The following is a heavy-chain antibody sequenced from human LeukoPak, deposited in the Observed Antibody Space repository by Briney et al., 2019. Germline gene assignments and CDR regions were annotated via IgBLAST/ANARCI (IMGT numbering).Heavy chain of an antibody. CDR2: IKQDGSEE. J-gene: IGHJ4*02. CDR1: GLTLSNYW. Sequence: GGSLRLSCTASGLTLSNYWMIWVRQAPGKGLQWVAKIKQDGSEEYYVDSVKGRFTISRDNAENSLYLQMNSLRVEDTAVYYCAARSSGNPYFWGQGTLVTVSS. CDR3: AARSSGNPYF. V-gene: IGHV3-7*03. D-gene: IGHD1-26*01.